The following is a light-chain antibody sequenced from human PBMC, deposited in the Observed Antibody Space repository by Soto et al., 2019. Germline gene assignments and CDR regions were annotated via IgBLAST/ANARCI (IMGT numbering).Light chain of an antibody. Sequence: EIVITQSPATLSVSPGGRATLCCRASQSVSSNLAWYQQKPGQAPRLLIYGASTRATGIPARFSGSGSGTEFTLTISSLQSEDFAVYYCQQYNNWPFTFGGGTKV. CDR3: QQYNNWPFT. CDR1: QSVSSN. V-gene: IGKV3-15*01. J-gene: IGKJ4*01. CDR2: GAS.